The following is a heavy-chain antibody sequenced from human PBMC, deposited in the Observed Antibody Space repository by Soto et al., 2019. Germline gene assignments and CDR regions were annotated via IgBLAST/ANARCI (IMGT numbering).Heavy chain of an antibody. V-gene: IGHV3-30-3*01. Sequence: PGGSLRLSCAASGFTFSSYALHWVRQAPGTGLQWVAVISFDGTNKYYADSVKGRFTISRDNSKNTLYLQMNSLRPDDTAVYYCASGSRGIAVAGFDYWGQGTLVTVSS. CDR3: ASGSRGIAVAGFDY. D-gene: IGHD6-19*01. J-gene: IGHJ4*02. CDR1: GFTFSSYA. CDR2: ISFDGTNK.